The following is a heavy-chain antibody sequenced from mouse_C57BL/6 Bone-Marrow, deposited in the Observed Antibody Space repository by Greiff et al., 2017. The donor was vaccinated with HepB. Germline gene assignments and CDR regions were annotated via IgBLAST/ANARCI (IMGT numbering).Heavy chain of an antibody. V-gene: IGHV5-6*02. CDR3: ARQGYYYGSSYGAY. Sequence: DVKLVESGGDLVKPGGSLKLSCAASGFTFSSYGMSWVRQTPDKRLEWVATISSGGSYTYYPDSVKGRFTISRDNAKNTLYLQMSSLKSEDTAMYYCARQGYYYGSSYGAYWGQGTLVTVSA. J-gene: IGHJ3*01. CDR1: GFTFSSYG. CDR2: ISSGGSYT. D-gene: IGHD1-1*01.